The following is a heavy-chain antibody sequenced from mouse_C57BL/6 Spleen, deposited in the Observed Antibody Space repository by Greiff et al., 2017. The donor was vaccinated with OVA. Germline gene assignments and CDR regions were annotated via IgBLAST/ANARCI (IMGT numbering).Heavy chain of an antibody. Sequence: VQLQQSGAELVRPGASVTLSCKASGYTFTDYEMHWVKQTPVHGLEWIGAIDPETGGTAYNPKFKGKAILTADKSSSTAYMELRSLTSEDSAVYDCTSSPLGYGSSYWYFDVWGKGTTVTVSS. V-gene: IGHV1-15*01. J-gene: IGHJ1*03. CDR1: GYTFTDYE. CDR2: IDPETGGT. CDR3: TSSPLGYGSSYWYFDV. D-gene: IGHD1-1*01.